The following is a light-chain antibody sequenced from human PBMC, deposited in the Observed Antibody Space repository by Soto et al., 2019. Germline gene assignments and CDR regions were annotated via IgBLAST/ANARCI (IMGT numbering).Light chain of an antibody. CDR1: QSVSNN. CDR3: QQYNKWPPYT. CDR2: GSS. J-gene: IGKJ5*01. V-gene: IGKV3-15*01. Sequence: EIVMTQSPATLSVSPGERVTLSCRSSQSVSNNLAWYQQKPGQAPRLLIYGSSTRATGIPARFSGSGSGTEFTLTIGSLQSEDFAVYYCQQYNKWPPYTFGQGTRLEIK.